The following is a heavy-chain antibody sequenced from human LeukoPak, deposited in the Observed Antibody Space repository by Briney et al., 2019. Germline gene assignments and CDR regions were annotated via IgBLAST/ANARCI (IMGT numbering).Heavy chain of an antibody. V-gene: IGHV3-9*01. Sequence: GRSLSLSCAASGFTFDDYALRWVRQAPGKGLEWVSGISWNSGSIGYADSVKGRFTISRDNAKNSLYLQMNSLRAEDTALYYCAKVGAPGDKRWEPYYFDYWGQGTLVTVSS. CDR3: AKVGAPGDKRWEPYYFDY. CDR2: ISWNSGSI. J-gene: IGHJ4*02. D-gene: IGHD1-26*01. CDR1: GFTFDDYA.